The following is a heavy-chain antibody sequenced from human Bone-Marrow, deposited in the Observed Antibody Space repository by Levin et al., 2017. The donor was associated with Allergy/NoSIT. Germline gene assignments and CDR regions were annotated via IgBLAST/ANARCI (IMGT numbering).Heavy chain of an antibody. CDR2: IKDDGSEI. CDR3: ARDPYDIWTGGAYDI. D-gene: IGHD3-9*01. V-gene: IGHV3-7*04. Sequence: QPGGSLRLSCAASGFTFSTYWMNWVRQAPGKGLEWVANIKDDGSEIYYMDSVKGRFTISRDNAKKSLYLQMNSLRAEDTAVYYCARDPYDIWTGGAYDIWGQGTMVSVSS. J-gene: IGHJ3*02. CDR1: GFTFSTYW.